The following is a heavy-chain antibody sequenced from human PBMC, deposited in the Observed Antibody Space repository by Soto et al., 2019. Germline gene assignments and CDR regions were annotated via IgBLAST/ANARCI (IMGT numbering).Heavy chain of an antibody. CDR2: ISGSGGTT. D-gene: IGHD2-2*01. J-gene: IGHJ4*02. V-gene: IGHV3-23*01. CDR3: AKDRSSTSCYAFDY. CDR1: GFTFRNYA. Sequence: EVQLLESGGGWVQPGGSLSLSCAASGFTFRNYAMCWALQAPGKGLEWVSAISGSGGTTHYADSVKGRFTISRDNSKNTLYLQMNSLRVEDTAVYYCAKDRSSTSCYAFDYWGQGSLVTVSS.